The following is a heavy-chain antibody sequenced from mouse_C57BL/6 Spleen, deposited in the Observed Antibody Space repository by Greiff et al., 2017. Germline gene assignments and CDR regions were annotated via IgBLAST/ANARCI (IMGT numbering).Heavy chain of an antibody. J-gene: IGHJ3*01. CDR1: GFTFSSYA. D-gene: IGHD2-12*01. CDR2: ISDGGSYT. CDR3: ARDYDEGAWFAY. V-gene: IGHV5-4*01. Sequence: EVQGVESGGGLVKPGGSLKLSCAASGFTFSSYAMSWVRQTPEKRLEWVATISDGGSYTYYPDNVKGRFTISRDNAKNNLYLQMSHLKSEDTAMXYCARDYDEGAWFAYWGQGTLVTVSA.